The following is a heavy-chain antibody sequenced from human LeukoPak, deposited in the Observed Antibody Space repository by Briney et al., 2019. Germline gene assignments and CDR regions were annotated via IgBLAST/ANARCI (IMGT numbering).Heavy chain of an antibody. CDR1: GGSISSYY. CDR2: IYYSGST. Sequence: SETLSLTCTVSGGSISSYYWSWIRQPPGKGLEWIGYIYYSGSTNYNPSLKSRVTISVDTSKNQFSLKLSSATAADTAVYYCARLLIGYFDYWGQGTLVTVSS. D-gene: IGHD3-22*01. V-gene: IGHV4-59*08. CDR3: ARLLIGYFDY. J-gene: IGHJ4*02.